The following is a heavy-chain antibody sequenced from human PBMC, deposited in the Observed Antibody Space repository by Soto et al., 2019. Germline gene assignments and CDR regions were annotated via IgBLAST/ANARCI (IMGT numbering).Heavy chain of an antibody. J-gene: IGHJ3*02. D-gene: IGHD1-26*01. CDR3: ARLWGGNRGSWPWDGFGI. CDR2: ISSSSSTI. Sequence: GSLRLSCAASGFTFSSYSRYWVRQAPGKGLEWVSYISSSSSTIYYADSVKGRFTISRDNAKNSLYLQMNSLRAEDTAVYYCARLWGGNRGSWPWDGFGIWGQGTMVTVSS. CDR1: GFTFSSYS. V-gene: IGHV3-48*01.